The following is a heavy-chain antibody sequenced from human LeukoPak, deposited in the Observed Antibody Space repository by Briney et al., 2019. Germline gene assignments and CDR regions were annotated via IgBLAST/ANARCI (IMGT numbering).Heavy chain of an antibody. CDR2: INPNSGGT. D-gene: IGHD1-26*01. CDR1: GYTFTGYY. J-gene: IGHJ4*02. Sequence: ASVKVSCKASGYTFTGYYMHWVRQAPGQGLEWMGWINPNSGGTNYAQKFQGRVTMTRDTSISTAYMELSRLRSDDTAVYYCARESIVGVSGRFDYWGQGTLVTVSS. V-gene: IGHV1-2*02. CDR3: ARESIVGVSGRFDY.